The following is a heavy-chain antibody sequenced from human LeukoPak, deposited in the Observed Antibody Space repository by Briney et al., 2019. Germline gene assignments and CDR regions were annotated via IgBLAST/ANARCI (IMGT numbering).Heavy chain of an antibody. CDR3: ATERQKYFDY. CDR2: ITWDGGST. J-gene: IGHJ4*02. CDR1: GFTFDDYT. Sequence: GGSLRLSCAASGFTFDDYTMHWVRQAPGKGLQWVSLITWDGGSTFYADSVKGRFTISRDNNKNSLSLQMNSLRTGDAALYYCATERQKYFDYWGQGTLVTVSS. V-gene: IGHV3-43*01.